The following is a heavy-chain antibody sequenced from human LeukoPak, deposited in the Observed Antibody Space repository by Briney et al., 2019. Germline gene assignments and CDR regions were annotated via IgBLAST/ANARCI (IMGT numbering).Heavy chain of an antibody. CDR1: GYSISSGYY. CDR3: ARGGIAAAAPFDY. J-gene: IGHJ4*02. Sequence: SEALSLTCAVSGYSISSGYYWGWIRQPPGKGLEWIGSIYHSGSTYYNPSLKSRVTISVDTSKNQFSLKLSSVTAADTAVYYCARGGIAAAAPFDYWGQGTLVTVSS. D-gene: IGHD6-13*01. V-gene: IGHV4-38-2*01. CDR2: IYHSGST.